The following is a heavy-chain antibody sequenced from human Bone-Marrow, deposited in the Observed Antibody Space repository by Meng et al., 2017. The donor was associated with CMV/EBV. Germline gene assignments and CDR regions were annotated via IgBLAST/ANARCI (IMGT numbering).Heavy chain of an antibody. CDR2: INHSGST. J-gene: IGHJ4*02. Sequence: SETLSLTCAVYGGSFSGYYWSWIRQPPGKGLEWIGEINHSGSTNYNPSLKSRVTISADTSKNQFSLKLSSVTAADTAVYYCARGLGSGSYSDYWGQGTLVTVSS. D-gene: IGHD3-10*01. V-gene: IGHV4-34*01. CDR3: ARGLGSGSYSDY. CDR1: GGSFSGYY.